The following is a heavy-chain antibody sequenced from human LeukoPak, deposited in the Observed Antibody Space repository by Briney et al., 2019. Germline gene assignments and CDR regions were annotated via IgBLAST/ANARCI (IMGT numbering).Heavy chain of an antibody. CDR2: ISAYNGNT. CDR3: ARRRVESWFDP. J-gene: IGHJ5*02. D-gene: IGHD2-15*01. CDR1: GYTFTSYG. V-gene: IGHV1-18*01. Sequence: ASVKLSCKASGYTFTSYGISWVRHAPGQGLERMGWISAYNGNTNYAQELQGRVTMTTDTSTSTAYMELRSLRSDDAAVYYCARRRVESWFDPWGQATLVTVSS.